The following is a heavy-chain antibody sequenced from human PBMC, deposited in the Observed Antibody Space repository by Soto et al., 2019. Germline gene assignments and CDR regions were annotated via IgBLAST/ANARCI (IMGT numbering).Heavy chain of an antibody. D-gene: IGHD3-9*01. CDR1: GGSFGGHYY. Sequence: QVQLQQWGAGLLKPQETLSLTCSVYGGSFGGHYYWTWIRQSPGKGLEWIGEVNHSGRTNYNPFLESRVNISVDTCTNQFSLKLSSVTAADTAIYYCLRWNEILTGDVWGKGTTVTVSS. V-gene: IGHV4-34*01. CDR3: LRWNEILTGDV. J-gene: IGHJ6*04. CDR2: VNHSGRT.